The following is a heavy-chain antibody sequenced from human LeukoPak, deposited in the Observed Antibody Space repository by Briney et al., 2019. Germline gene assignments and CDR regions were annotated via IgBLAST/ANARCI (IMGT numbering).Heavy chain of an antibody. Sequence: PGGSLRLSCAASGFTVSSNYMSWVRQAPGKGLEWVSVIYSGGSTYYADSVKGRFTISRDNSKNTPYLQMNSLRAEDTAVYYCARALSWGGYDYWGQGTLVTVSS. CDR1: GFTVSSNY. CDR3: ARALSWGGYDY. CDR2: IYSGGST. J-gene: IGHJ4*02. D-gene: IGHD3-16*01. V-gene: IGHV3-53*01.